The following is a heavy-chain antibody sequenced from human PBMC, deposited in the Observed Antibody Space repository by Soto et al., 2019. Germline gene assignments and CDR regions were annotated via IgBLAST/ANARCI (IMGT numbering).Heavy chain of an antibody. CDR2: IYYSGST. Sequence: QVQLQESGPGLVKPSETLSLTCTVSGGSISSYYWSWIRQSPGKGLEWIGSIYYSGSTNYNPSLRSRVEMSVDMSMNQFSLKLNSVTAADTALYYCARGAVAGTGFDYWGQGTLVTVSS. V-gene: IGHV4-59*01. CDR3: ARGAVAGTGFDY. D-gene: IGHD6-19*01. J-gene: IGHJ4*02. CDR1: GGSISSYY.